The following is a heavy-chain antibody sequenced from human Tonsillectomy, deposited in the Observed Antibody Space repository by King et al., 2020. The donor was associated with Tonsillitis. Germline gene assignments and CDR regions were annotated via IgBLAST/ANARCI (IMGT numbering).Heavy chain of an antibody. CDR3: ARDRGTVTSGIFDI. CDR2: IWYDGSNK. CDR1: GFTFSSYG. D-gene: IGHD4-17*01. J-gene: IGHJ3*02. Sequence: VQLVESGGGVVQPGRSLRLSCAASGFTFSSYGMHWVRQAPGKGLEWVAVIWYDGSNKDYADSVKGRFTISRDNSKNTRYLQMNSLRAEDTAVYYCARDRGTVTSGIFDIWGQGTMVTVSS. V-gene: IGHV3-33*08.